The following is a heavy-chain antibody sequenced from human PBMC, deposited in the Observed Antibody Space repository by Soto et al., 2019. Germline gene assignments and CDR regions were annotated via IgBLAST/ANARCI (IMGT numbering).Heavy chain of an antibody. V-gene: IGHV1-2*04. CDR3: ARDLGEAVAGDPDLYFDY. CDR1: GYTFTGYY. D-gene: IGHD6-19*01. J-gene: IGHJ4*02. Sequence: GASVKVSCKASGYTFTGYYMHWVRQAPGQGLEWMGWINPNSGGTNYAQKFQGWVTMTRDTSISTAYMELSRLRSDDTAVDYCARDLGEAVAGDPDLYFDYWGQGTLVTVSS. CDR2: INPNSGGT.